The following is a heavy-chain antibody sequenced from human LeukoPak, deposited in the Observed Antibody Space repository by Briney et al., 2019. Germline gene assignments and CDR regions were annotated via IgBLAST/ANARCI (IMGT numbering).Heavy chain of an antibody. J-gene: IGHJ4*02. CDR3: VTRYCSAGVCYLNY. CDR1: GFTFSSYS. V-gene: IGHV3-48*02. CDR2: ISSGSTTI. D-gene: IGHD2-8*02. Sequence: GGSLRLSCAASGFTFSSYSMNWVRQAPGKGLEWVSYISSGSTTIYYADSVKGRFTISRDNAENSLYLQMSSLRDEDTAVYYCVTRYCSAGVCYLNYWGQGTLVTVSS.